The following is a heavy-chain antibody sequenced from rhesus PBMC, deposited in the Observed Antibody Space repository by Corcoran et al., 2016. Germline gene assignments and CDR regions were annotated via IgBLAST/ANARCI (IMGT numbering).Heavy chain of an antibody. V-gene: IGHV4S2*01. CDR3: ARAGIATDFDF. J-gene: IGHJ4*01. CDR1: GASVSGTY. CDR2: ISGSGTTT. D-gene: IGHD5-36*01. Sequence: QGQLQESGPGLVKPSETLSLTCAVSGASVSGTYWTWLCPAPGKGLEWIGRISGSGTTTDYNPSLKSRVAISMDTSRNQISLKLDSVTAADTAIYYCARAGIATDFDFWGQGLLVTVSS.